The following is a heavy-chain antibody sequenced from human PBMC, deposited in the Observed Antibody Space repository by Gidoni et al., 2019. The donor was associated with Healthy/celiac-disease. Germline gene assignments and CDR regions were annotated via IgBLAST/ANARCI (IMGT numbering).Heavy chain of an antibody. J-gene: IGHJ3*02. CDR1: GGSISSSSYY. D-gene: IGHD6-6*01. CDR3: AQQPSSSSDAFDI. CDR2: ISFTGST. V-gene: IGHV4-39*01. Sequence: QLQLQESGPGLVKPSETLSLTCTVSGGSISSSSYYWGWIRQPPGKGLEWIGSISFTGSTYYNPSLKGRVTISVDTSKNQFSLKLSAVTAADPAVYYCAQQPSSSSDAFDIWGQGTMVTVSS.